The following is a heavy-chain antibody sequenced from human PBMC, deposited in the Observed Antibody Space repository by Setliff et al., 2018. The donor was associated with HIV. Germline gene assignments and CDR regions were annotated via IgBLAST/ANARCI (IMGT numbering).Heavy chain of an antibody. Sequence: SVKVSCKASGGTFNSYAISWVRQAPGQGLEWMGGIIPIFGTANYAQKFQGRVTITADESTSTAYMELSSLRSEDTAVYYCARDQGLTVTHSDDAFDIWGQGTMVTVSS. CDR3: ARDQGLTVTHSDDAFDI. CDR2: IIPIFGTA. V-gene: IGHV1-69*13. J-gene: IGHJ3*02. CDR1: GGTFNSYA. D-gene: IGHD4-17*01.